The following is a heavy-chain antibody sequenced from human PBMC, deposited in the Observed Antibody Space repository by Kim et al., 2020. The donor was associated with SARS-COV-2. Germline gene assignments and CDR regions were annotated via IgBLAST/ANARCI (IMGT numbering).Heavy chain of an antibody. CDR3: AKDRISDDGPWEFES. CDR1: GFTFSNYA. Sequence: GGSLRLSCAASGFTFSNYAMSWVRQAPGKGLEWVSGIIGATYYADSVKGRITISRNNSKNTMYLQMNKMRVDNTAVYYCAKDRISDDGPWEFESWGEGT. D-gene: IGHD1-26*01. V-gene: IGHV3-23*01. CDR2: IIGAT. J-gene: IGHJ4*02.